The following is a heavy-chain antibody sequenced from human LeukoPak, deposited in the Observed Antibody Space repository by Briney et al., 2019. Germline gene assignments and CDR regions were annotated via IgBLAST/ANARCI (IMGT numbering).Heavy chain of an antibody. CDR1: GFTFSTYA. CDR2: ISYDGSNK. V-gene: IGHV3-30-3*01. CDR3: ARNFRRGDFDY. Sequence: GGSLRLSCGASGFTFSTYAIHWVRQAPGKGLEWVAVISYDGSNKYYADSVKGRFTISRDNSKNTLYLQMNSLRTEDTAVYYCARNFRRGDFDYWGQGTLVTVSS. D-gene: IGHD3-10*01. J-gene: IGHJ4*02.